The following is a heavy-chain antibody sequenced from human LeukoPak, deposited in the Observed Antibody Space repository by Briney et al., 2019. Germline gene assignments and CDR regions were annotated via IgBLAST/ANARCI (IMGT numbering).Heavy chain of an antibody. J-gene: IGHJ3*02. Sequence: PGGSPRLSCAASGFTFDDYAVHWVRQAPGKGLEWVSGISWNSGSIGYADSVKGRFTISRDNAKNSLYLQMNSLRAEDTALYYCAKEYKEDDYYDSSGSWAFDIWGQGTMVTVSS. V-gene: IGHV3-9*01. CDR1: GFTFDDYA. D-gene: IGHD3-22*01. CDR3: AKEYKEDDYYDSSGSWAFDI. CDR2: ISWNSGSI.